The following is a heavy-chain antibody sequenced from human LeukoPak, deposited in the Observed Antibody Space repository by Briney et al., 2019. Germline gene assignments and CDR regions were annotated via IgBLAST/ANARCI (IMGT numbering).Heavy chain of an antibody. CDR1: GFTFNSYA. J-gene: IGHJ5*02. Sequence: GGSLRLSCAASGFTFNSYAMTWVRQAPGKGLEWVSAISGGGVNTYYTDSVKGRFTISRDNSKNMLYLQMNSLRAEDTAVYYCAKTLGYSGYFSPWGQGTLVTVSS. V-gene: IGHV3-23*01. CDR3: AKTLGYSGYFSP. D-gene: IGHD3-22*01. CDR2: ISGGGVNT.